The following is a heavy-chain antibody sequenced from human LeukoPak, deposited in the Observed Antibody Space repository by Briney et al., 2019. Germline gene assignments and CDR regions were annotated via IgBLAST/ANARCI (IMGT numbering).Heavy chain of an antibody. CDR1: GFTFNTFG. Sequence: GGSLRLSCAASGFTFNTFGMHWVRQAPGQGREWVAAIWFDGSVKHYSDAVKGRFTISRDNSLNTLYLQMNSLRVEDTATYYCAKDTAVQFLEPAFWGQGTLVTVSS. CDR2: IWFDGSVK. D-gene: IGHD3-3*01. CDR3: AKDTAVQFLEPAF. V-gene: IGHV3-33*06. J-gene: IGHJ4*02.